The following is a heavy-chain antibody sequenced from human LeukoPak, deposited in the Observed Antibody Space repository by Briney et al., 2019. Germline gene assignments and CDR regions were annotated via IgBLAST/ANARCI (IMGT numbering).Heavy chain of an antibody. V-gene: IGHV3-74*01. CDR2: INTYGSDT. CDR3: ARGDLVSSGWYWYFDN. CDR1: GFTFSSYW. D-gene: IGHD6-19*01. Sequence: GGSLRLSCATSGFTFSSYWMHWVRQAPGKGLVWVSRINTYGSDTSYADSVKGRFTISRDNAENTLYLQMNSLRAEDTAVYYCARGDLVSSGWYWYFDNWGQGTLVTVSS. J-gene: IGHJ4*02.